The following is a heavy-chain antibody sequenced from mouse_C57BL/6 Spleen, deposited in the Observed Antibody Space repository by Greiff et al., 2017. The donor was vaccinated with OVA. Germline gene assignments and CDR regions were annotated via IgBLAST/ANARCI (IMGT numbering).Heavy chain of an antibody. CDR1: GFTFSSYG. CDR3: ARLYYDYDGRPLDY. CDR2: ISSGGSYT. Sequence: EVNLVESGGDLVKPGGSLKLSCAASGFTFSSYGMSWVRQTPDKRLEWVATISSGGSYTYYPDSVKGRFTISRDNAKNTLYLQMSSLKSEDTAMYYCARLYYDYDGRPLDYWGQGTTLTVSS. V-gene: IGHV5-6*01. J-gene: IGHJ2*01. D-gene: IGHD2-4*01.